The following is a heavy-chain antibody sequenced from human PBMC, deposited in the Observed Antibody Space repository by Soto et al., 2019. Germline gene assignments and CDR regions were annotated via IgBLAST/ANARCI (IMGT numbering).Heavy chain of an antibody. CDR3: AREIAAAGLDY. CDR2: IWYDGSNK. V-gene: IGHV3-33*01. CDR1: GCTFSSYG. D-gene: IGHD6-13*01. J-gene: IGHJ4*02. Sequence: GGSLRLSCAASGCTFSSYGIHWVRQAPGKGLEWVAVIWYDGSNKYYADSVKGRFTISRDNSKNTLYLQMNSLRAEDTAVYYCAREIAAAGLDYWGQRTLVTAPQ.